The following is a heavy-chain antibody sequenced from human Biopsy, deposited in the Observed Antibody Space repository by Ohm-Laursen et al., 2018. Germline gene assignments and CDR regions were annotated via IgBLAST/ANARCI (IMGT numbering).Heavy chain of an antibody. Sequence: TLSLTCTVSGDSLSSGPDNWSWIRQPPGQGLEYIGFIYSGGNTNYNPSLQNRVTMSVDTSKNQFSLKLSSVIAADTAVYYCARVGVGAPSIDYFDSWGQGALVTVSS. J-gene: IGHJ4*02. CDR3: ARVGVGAPSIDYFDS. V-gene: IGHV4-61*01. CDR1: GDSLSSGPDN. D-gene: IGHD1-26*01. CDR2: IYSGGNT.